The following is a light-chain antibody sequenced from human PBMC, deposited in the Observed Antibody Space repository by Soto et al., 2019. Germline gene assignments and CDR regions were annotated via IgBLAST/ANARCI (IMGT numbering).Light chain of an antibody. CDR3: SSYTRNSTVA. J-gene: IGLJ2*01. Sequence: QSALTQPASVSGSPGESITISCSGTSHDVGRYNYVSWYQQHPGKVPKLLIYEVSQRPSGISNRLSGSKSGNTASLTISGLQAEDEADYFCSSYTRNSTVAFGGGTKVTVL. CDR2: EVS. CDR1: SHDVGRYNY. V-gene: IGLV2-14*03.